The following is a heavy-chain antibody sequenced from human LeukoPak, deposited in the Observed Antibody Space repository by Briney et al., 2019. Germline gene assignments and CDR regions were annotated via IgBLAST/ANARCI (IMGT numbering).Heavy chain of an antibody. CDR2: ISGSSSTI. J-gene: IGHJ4*02. CDR3: TRYGGGLNDY. D-gene: IGHD6-19*01. V-gene: IGHV3-48*01. Sequence: GGSLRLSCAASGFTFSSYIINWVRQAPGKGLEWVSYISGSSSTIYYADSLNGRFTFSRANTKHSPYLPMTSLTAEETAVYYITRYGGGLNDYWGQGTLVTVSS. CDR1: GFTFSSYI.